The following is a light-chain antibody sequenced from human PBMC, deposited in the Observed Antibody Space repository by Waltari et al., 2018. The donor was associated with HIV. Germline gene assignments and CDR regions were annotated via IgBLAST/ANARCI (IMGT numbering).Light chain of an antibody. V-gene: IGLV1-47*01. CDR3: AAWTDSLRGVV. Sequence: QSVLTQQPSASGTPGQRVTISCSGSSANIGSFYGYWYQHLPGAAPKTPIHRNNQRPSGVPDRCSGSKSGTSASLAISGLRSEDEADYYCAAWTDSLRGVVFGGGTKLSVL. CDR1: SANIGSFY. J-gene: IGLJ2*01. CDR2: RNN.